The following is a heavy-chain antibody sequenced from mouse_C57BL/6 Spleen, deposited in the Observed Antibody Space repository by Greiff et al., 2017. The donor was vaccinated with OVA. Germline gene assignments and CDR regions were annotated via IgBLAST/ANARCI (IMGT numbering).Heavy chain of an antibody. CDR1: GYTFTSYW. V-gene: IGHV1-69*01. Sequence: QVQLQQPGAELVMPGASVKLSCKASGYTFTSYWMHWVQQRPGQGLEWIGELDPSDSYTNYNQKFKGKSTLTVDKSSSTAYMQLSSLTSEDSAVYYCARGWDGYYRYYAMDYWGQGTSVTVSS. CDR2: LDPSDSYT. D-gene: IGHD2-3*01. J-gene: IGHJ4*01. CDR3: ARGWDGYYRYYAMDY.